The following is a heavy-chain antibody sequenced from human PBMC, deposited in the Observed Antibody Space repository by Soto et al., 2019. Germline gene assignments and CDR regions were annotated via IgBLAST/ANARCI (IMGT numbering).Heavy chain of an antibody. D-gene: IGHD3-3*01. Sequence: SETLSLTCTVSGGSISSYYWSWIRQPPGKGLEWIGYIYYSGSTNYNPSLKSRVTISVDTSKNQFSLKLSSVTAADTAVYYCARVDRITIFGVVSNPTYEPWFDPWGQGTLVTVSS. CDR2: IYYSGST. CDR1: GGSISSYY. V-gene: IGHV4-59*01. CDR3: ARVDRITIFGVVSNPTYEPWFDP. J-gene: IGHJ5*02.